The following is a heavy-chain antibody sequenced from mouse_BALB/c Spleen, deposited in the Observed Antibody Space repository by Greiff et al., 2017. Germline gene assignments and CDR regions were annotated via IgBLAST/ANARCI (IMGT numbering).Heavy chain of an antibody. D-gene: IGHD1-1*01. J-gene: IGHJ1*01. CDR2: IYPGGGYT. CDR3: ARGYYGSSYWYFDV. V-gene: IGHV1-63*02. CDR1: GYTFTNYW. Sequence: VKLMESGTVLARPGASVKMSCKASGYTFTNYWLGWVKQRPGHGLEWIGDIYPGGGYTNYNEKFKGKATLTADTSSSTAYMQLSSLTSEDSAVYFCARGYYGSSYWYFDVWGAGTTVTVSS.